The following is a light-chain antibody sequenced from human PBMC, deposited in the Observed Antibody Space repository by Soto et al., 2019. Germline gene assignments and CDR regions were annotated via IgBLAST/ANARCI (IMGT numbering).Light chain of an antibody. Sequence: QAVVTQEPSFSVSPGRTVTLTCGLSSGSVSTSYYPSWYQLTPGQAPRTLIYSTNTRSSGVPNRFSGSILENKAALTITGAQADDESDYHCVLYMGTGISVFGGGTKLTV. CDR3: VLYMGTGISV. J-gene: IGLJ3*02. CDR1: SGSVSTSYY. CDR2: STN. V-gene: IGLV8-61*01.